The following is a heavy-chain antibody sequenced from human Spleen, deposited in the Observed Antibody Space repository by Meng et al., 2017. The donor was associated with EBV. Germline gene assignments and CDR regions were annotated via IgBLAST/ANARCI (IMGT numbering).Heavy chain of an antibody. CDR1: GGYVSSGSYY. CDR2: IHYDGST. J-gene: IGHJ5*02. V-gene: IGHV4-61*01. D-gene: IGHD3-22*01. Sequence: QVPLQELGPGQVKPSETLSHNCTVSGGYVSSGSYYWSWIRQPPGKGLEWIGYIHYDGSTNYKSSLKSRVTMSVDTSKNQFSLKMSSVTAADTAVYYCARQYYYDSNWWLDPWGQGTLVTGSS. CDR3: ARQYYYDSNWWLDP.